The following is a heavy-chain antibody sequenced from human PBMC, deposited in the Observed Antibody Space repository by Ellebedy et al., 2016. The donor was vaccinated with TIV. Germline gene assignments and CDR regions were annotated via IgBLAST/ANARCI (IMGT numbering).Heavy chain of an antibody. D-gene: IGHD4-17*01. Sequence: MPSETLSLTCTVSGGSISSYYWGWIRQPPGKGLEWIGSIYYSGSTYYNPSLKSRVTISVDTSKNQFSLKLSSVTAADTAVYYCARHWIDYGDYADFDYWGQGTLVTVSS. J-gene: IGHJ4*02. CDR3: ARHWIDYGDYADFDY. CDR1: GGSISSYY. V-gene: IGHV4-39*01. CDR2: IYYSGST.